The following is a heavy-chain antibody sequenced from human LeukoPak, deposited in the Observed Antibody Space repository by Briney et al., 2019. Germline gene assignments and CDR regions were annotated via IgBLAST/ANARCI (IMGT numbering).Heavy chain of an antibody. CDR1: GFTFSTYW. CDR3: ATGTEMDRGVIINGHLDY. V-gene: IGHV3-7*01. Sequence: PGGYLRLFCAASGFTFSTYWMNWVRQAPGKGLEWVANINQYGNEKYYVDSVKGRFTISRDNGKNSLYLEMNSLRAEDTAVYYCATGTEMDRGVIINGHLDYWGQGTLVTASS. CDR2: INQYGNEK. J-gene: IGHJ4*02. D-gene: IGHD3-10*01.